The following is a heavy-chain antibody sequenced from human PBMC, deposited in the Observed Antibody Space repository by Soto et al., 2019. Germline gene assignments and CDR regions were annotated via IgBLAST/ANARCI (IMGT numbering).Heavy chain of an antibody. V-gene: IGHV4-34*01. CDR1: GGSFSGYY. J-gene: IGHJ4*02. CDR2: INHSGST. CDR3: ARGLRRGLIDGY. Sequence: QVQLQQRGAGLLKPSETLSLTCAVYGGSFSGYYWSWIRQPPGKGLEWIGEINHSGSTNYNPSLKSRVTISVDTSKNQFSLKLSSVTAADTAVYYCARGLRRGLIDGYWGQGTLVTVSS.